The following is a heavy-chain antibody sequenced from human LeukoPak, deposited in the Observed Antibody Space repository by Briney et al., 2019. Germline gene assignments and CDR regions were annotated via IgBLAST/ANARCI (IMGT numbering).Heavy chain of an antibody. CDR3: AELGITMIGGV. J-gene: IGHJ6*04. CDR2: ISSSGSTI. Sequence: PGGSLRLSCAASGFSFSTYFMNWVRQAPGKGLEWVSYISSSGSTIYYADSVKGRFTISRDNAKNSLYLQMNSLRAEDTAVYYCAELGITMIGGVWGKGTTVTISS. D-gene: IGHD3-10*02. V-gene: IGHV3-48*04. CDR1: GFSFSTYF.